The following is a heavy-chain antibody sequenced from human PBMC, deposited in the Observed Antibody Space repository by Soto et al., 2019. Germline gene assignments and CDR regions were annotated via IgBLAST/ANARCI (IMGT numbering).Heavy chain of an antibody. CDR3: ARHAQHCSSTSCYYYFDY. D-gene: IGHD2-2*01. J-gene: IGHJ4*02. Sequence: SQTLSLTCTVSGGSISSSSYYWGWIRQPPGKGLEWIGSIYYSGSTYYNPSLKSRVPISVDTSKNQFSLKLSSVTAADTAVYYCARHAQHCSSTSCYYYFDYWGQGTLVTVSS. CDR1: GGSISSSSYY. CDR2: IYYSGST. V-gene: IGHV4-39*01.